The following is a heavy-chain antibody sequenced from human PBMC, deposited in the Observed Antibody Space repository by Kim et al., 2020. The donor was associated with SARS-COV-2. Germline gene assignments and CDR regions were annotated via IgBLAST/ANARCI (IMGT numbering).Heavy chain of an antibody. Sequence: SETLSLTCTVSGGSISNYYWSWIRQPPGKGLEWIGYISYSGSTNYNPSLKSRVTISEDTSKNQFSLKLSSVTSADTAVYYCARSRTSLDTFDIWGQGTMVTVSS. J-gene: IGHJ3*02. V-gene: IGHV4-59*01. D-gene: IGHD1-1*01. CDR2: ISYSGST. CDR3: ARSRTSLDTFDI. CDR1: GGSISNYY.